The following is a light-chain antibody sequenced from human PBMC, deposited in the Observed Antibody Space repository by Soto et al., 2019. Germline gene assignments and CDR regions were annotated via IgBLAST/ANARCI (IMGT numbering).Light chain of an antibody. Sequence: EIVFTQCPSTLSLSPGERATLSCRASQSVSSYLAWYQQKPGQAPRLLIYDASNRATGIPARFSGSGSGTDFTLTISSLEPEDFAVYYCQQRSNWPPTFGQGTRLQIK. CDR2: DAS. J-gene: IGKJ5*01. CDR1: QSVSSY. V-gene: IGKV3-11*01. CDR3: QQRSNWPPT.